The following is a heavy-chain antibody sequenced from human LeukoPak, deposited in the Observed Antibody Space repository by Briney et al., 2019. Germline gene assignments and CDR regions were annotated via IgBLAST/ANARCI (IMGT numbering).Heavy chain of an antibody. Sequence: SVKVSCKASGGTFSSYAISWVRQAPGQGLEWMGGIIPIFGTANYAQKFQGRVTITTDESTSTAYMELSSLRSEDTAVYYCAREVRCSGGSCYLSEYFQHWGQGTLVTVSP. D-gene: IGHD2-15*01. CDR2: IIPIFGTA. V-gene: IGHV1-69*05. CDR3: AREVRCSGGSCYLSEYFQH. CDR1: GGTFSSYA. J-gene: IGHJ1*01.